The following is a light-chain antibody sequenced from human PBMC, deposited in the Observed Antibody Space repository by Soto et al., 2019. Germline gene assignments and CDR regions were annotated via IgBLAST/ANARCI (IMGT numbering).Light chain of an antibody. V-gene: IGKV3-20*01. J-gene: IGKJ2*01. CDR3: QQYGSSPPRT. CDR1: QSVSSSY. CDR2: GAS. Sequence: EIVLTQSPGTLSLSPGERATLSCRASQSVSSSYLAWYQQKPGQAPRLLIYGASSRATGIPDRFSGSGSGTDFTLTISRLEPEDFAVYYCQQYGSSPPRTFGQGTKLELK.